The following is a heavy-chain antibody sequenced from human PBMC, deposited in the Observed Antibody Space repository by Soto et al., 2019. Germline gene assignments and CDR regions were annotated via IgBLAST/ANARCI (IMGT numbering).Heavy chain of an antibody. CDR2: IIPLFGTA. J-gene: IGHJ2*01. CDR1: GGTFSNYA. Sequence: QVQLVQSGAEVQKPGSSVKVSCKASGGTFSNYAISWVRQAPGQGLEWMGGIIPLFGTADYTQKFQGRLTITADESTSTAYMDLRGLRSEDTAVYYCASRSGSYHWYFDLWGRGTLVTVSS. V-gene: IGHV1-69*01. CDR3: ASRSGSYHWYFDL. D-gene: IGHD1-26*01.